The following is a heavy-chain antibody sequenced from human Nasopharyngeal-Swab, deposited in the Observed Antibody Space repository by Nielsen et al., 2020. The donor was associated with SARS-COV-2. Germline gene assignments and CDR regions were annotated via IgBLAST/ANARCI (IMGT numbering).Heavy chain of an antibody. J-gene: IGHJ3*02. CDR1: GGSFSGYY. D-gene: IGHD3-16*01. CDR2: INHSGST. Sequence: GSLRLSCAVYGGSFSGYYWSWIRQPPGKGLEWIGEINHSGSTNYNPSLKSRVTISVDRSKNQFSLKLSSVTAADTAVYYCARGGGRRAFDIRGQGTMVTVSS. CDR3: ARGGGRRAFDI. V-gene: IGHV4-34*01.